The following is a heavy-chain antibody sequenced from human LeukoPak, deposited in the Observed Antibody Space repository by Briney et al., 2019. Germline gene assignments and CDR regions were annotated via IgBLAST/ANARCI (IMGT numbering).Heavy chain of an antibody. D-gene: IGHD6-13*01. Sequence: GGSLRLSCAASGFTVSTNYMSWVRQAPGKGLEWASVIYSGGRTYYTDSVKGRFTISRDNSKNTLYLQMDSLRADDTAVYYCAGGRTYSSSTLEDYWGQGTLVTVSS. V-gene: IGHV3-53*01. CDR3: AGGRTYSSSTLEDY. J-gene: IGHJ4*02. CDR1: GFTVSTNY. CDR2: IYSGGRT.